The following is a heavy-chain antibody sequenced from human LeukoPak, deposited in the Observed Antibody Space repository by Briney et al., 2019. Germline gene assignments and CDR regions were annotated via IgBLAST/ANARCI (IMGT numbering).Heavy chain of an antibody. D-gene: IGHD3-10*01. CDR1: GGSFSGYY. V-gene: IGHV4-34*01. J-gene: IGHJ5*02. Sequence: SETLSLTCAVYGGSFSGYYWSWIRQPPGKGLEWIGEINHSGSTNYNPSLKSRVTISVDTSKNQFSLKLSSVAAADPAVYYCARGRYYGSGSYYTNHWGQGTLVTVSS. CDR3: ARGRYYGSGSYYTNH. CDR2: INHSGST.